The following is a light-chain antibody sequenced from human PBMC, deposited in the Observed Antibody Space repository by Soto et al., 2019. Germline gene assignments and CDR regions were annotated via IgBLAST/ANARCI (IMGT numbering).Light chain of an antibody. CDR1: SSDVGAYKY. J-gene: IGLJ3*02. V-gene: IGLV2-8*01. Sequence: QSALTQPPSASGSPGQSVTISCTGTSSDVGAYKYVSWYQQSPGKAPKLMIYDVSKRPSGVPDRFSGFKSGNTASLTVSGLQDEDEADYYCTSYVGSNIWVFGGGTKLTVL. CDR3: TSYVGSNIWV. CDR2: DVS.